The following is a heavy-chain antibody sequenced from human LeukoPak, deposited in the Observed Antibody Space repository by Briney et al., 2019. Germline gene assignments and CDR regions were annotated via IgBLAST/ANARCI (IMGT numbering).Heavy chain of an antibody. V-gene: IGHV4-34*01. CDR2: INHSGST. D-gene: IGHD6-19*01. Sequence: PSETLSLTCAVYGGSFSGYYWSWIRQPPGKGLEWIGEINHSGSTNYNPSLKSRVTISVDTSKNQFSLKLSSVTAADTAVYYCARPSPWYGSGVDYWGQGTLVTVSS. CDR3: ARPSPWYGSGVDY. CDR1: GGSFSGYY. J-gene: IGHJ4*02.